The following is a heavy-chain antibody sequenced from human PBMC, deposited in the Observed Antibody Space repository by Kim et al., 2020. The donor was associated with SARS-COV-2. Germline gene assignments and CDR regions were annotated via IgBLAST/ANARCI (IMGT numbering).Heavy chain of an antibody. V-gene: IGHV3-66*01. CDR3: ARARGSYYLFVGWYFDY. Sequence: GGSLRLSCAASGFTVSSNYMSWVRQAPGKGLEWVSVIYSGGSTYYADSVKGRFTISRDNSKNTLYLQMNSLRAEDTAVYYCARARGSYYLFVGWYFDYWGQGTLVTVSS. D-gene: IGHD1-26*01. CDR2: IYSGGST. J-gene: IGHJ4*02. CDR1: GFTVSSNY.